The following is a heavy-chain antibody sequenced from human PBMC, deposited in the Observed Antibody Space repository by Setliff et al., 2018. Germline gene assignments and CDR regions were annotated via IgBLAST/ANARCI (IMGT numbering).Heavy chain of an antibody. J-gene: IGHJ4*02. Sequence: PSETLSLTCTVSGGSITSGRYYWGWIRQPPGQGLEWIASIHYSENTYYNPSLKTRVTISVDTSKNQFSLNLNSVTAADTAVYYCARYRNYFDSSGQTQYYFDYWGQGTLVTVSS. CDR1: GGSITSGRYY. CDR3: ARYRNYFDSSGQTQYYFDY. D-gene: IGHD3-22*01. CDR2: IHYSENT. V-gene: IGHV4-39*07.